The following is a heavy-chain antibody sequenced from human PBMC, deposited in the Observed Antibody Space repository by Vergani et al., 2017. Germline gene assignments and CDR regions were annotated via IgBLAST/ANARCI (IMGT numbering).Heavy chain of an antibody. Sequence: EVQLVESGGGLVKPGGSLRLSCAASGFTFSSYSMNWVRQAPGKGLEWVSSISSSSSYIYYADSVKGRFTISRDNAKNALYLQMNSLRAEDTAVYYCARDRDYEIWAGVYYYYYYGMDVWGQGTTVTVSS. J-gene: IGHJ6*02. D-gene: IGHD3-9*01. CDR2: ISSSSSYI. CDR3: ARDRDYEIWAGVYYYYYYGMDV. CDR1: GFTFSSYS. V-gene: IGHV3-21*01.